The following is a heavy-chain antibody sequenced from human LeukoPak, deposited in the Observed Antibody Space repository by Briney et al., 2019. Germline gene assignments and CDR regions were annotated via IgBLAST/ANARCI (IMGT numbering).Heavy chain of an antibody. V-gene: IGHV3-21*01. CDR1: GFTFSSYS. J-gene: IGHJ4*02. Sequence: GGSLRLSCAASGFTFSSYSMNWVRQAPGKGLEWVSSISSSSSYIYYADSVKGRFTISRDNAKNSLYLQMNSLRAEDTAVYYCARDLGLYGDYDPDTAGYWGQGTLVTVSS. CDR3: ARDLGLYGDYDPDTAGY. D-gene: IGHD4-17*01. CDR2: ISSSSSYI.